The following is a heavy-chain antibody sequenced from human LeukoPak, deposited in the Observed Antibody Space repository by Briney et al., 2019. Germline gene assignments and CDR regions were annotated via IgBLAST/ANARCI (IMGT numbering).Heavy chain of an antibody. CDR3: AGSPVMAGAGRYGWEV. CDR1: GGSISSYY. Sequence: SSETLSLTCTVSGGSISSYYWSWIRQPPGKGLEWIGHIYYSGSTNYNPSLKSRVTISVDTSKNQFSLKLSSVTAADTAVYYCAGSPVMAGAGRYGWEVGGQGTPVTVSS. CDR2: IYYSGST. V-gene: IGHV4-59*01. D-gene: IGHD6-19*01. J-gene: IGHJ6*02.